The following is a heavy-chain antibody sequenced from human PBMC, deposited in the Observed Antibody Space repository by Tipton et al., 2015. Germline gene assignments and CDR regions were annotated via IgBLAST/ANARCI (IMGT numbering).Heavy chain of an antibody. CDR1: EFTFSNYD. CDR3: AKGTTYYYDSSGRFYFDY. CDR2: ISGGGVST. D-gene: IGHD3-22*01. Sequence: SLRLSCASSEFTFSNYDMNWVRQAPGEGLEWLSAISGGGVSTYYADSVKGRFTISRDNFKNTLFLQMNSLRVEDTALYYCAKGTTYYYDSSGRFYFDYWGQGTLVTVSS. J-gene: IGHJ4*02. V-gene: IGHV3-23*01.